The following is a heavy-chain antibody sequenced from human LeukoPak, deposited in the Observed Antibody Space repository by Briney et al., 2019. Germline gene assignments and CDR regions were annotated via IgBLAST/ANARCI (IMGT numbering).Heavy chain of an antibody. D-gene: IGHD2-8*01. V-gene: IGHV3-11*05. Sequence: GGSLRLSCAASGFMFSDYFMSWIRQAPGKELEWISYISSNSKYTKYADSVKGRFTISRDNAKKSLYLQMNRLRAEDTAVYYCARDNGNKYYFDYWGQGTLVTVSS. CDR2: ISSNSKYT. CDR3: ARDNGNKYYFDY. J-gene: IGHJ4*02. CDR1: GFMFSDYF.